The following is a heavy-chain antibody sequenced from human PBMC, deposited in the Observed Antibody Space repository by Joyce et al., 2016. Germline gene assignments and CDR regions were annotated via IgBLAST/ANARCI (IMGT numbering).Heavy chain of an antibody. CDR3: VRGTWVAES. Sequence: EVQLVESGGGLVQPGGSLRLSCAASGFTFSSYWMSWVRQAPGKGLEWVANINQEGSTRYLVDSAKGRFAISRDNARNSLDLQMNSLRAEDTAVYYCVRGTWVAESWGQGNLVTVSS. CDR2: INQEGSTR. CDR1: GFTFSSYW. V-gene: IGHV3-7*01. D-gene: IGHD6-19*01. J-gene: IGHJ5*02.